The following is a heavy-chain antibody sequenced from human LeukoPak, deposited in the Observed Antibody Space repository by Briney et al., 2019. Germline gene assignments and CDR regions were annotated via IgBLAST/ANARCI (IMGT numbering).Heavy chain of an antibody. CDR1: GGSFSGYY. CDR2: INHSGST. Sequence: SETLSLTCAVYGGSFSGYYWSWIRQPPGKGLEWIGEINHSGSTNYNPSLKSRVTISVDTSKNQFSLKLSSVTAADTAVYYCAREGDGYNLDGLDYWGQGTLVTVTS. J-gene: IGHJ4*02. D-gene: IGHD5-24*01. CDR3: AREGDGYNLDGLDY. V-gene: IGHV4-34*01.